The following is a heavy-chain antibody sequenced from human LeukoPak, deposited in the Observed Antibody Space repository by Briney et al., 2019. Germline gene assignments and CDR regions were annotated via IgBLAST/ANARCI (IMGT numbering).Heavy chain of an antibody. D-gene: IGHD5-12*01. V-gene: IGHV3-74*01. J-gene: IGHJ4*02. CDR1: GFTFSSYW. CDR2: IHRDGSST. Sequence: GGSLRLSCAASGFTFSSYWLHWVRQAPGKGLLWVSGIHRDGSSTSYADSVKGRFTISRDNAKNTLYLQMNSLRAEDTAVYYCTRDVENSGYDWGRGTLVTVSS. CDR3: TRDVENSGYD.